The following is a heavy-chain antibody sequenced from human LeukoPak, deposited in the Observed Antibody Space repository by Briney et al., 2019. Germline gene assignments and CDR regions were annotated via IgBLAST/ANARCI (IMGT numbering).Heavy chain of an antibody. Sequence: ASVKVSCKASGYIFINYFLHWVRQAPGQGLEWMGRINPSGGTTTYAQKFQDRVTVTWDTSTSTVYMELSSLTSEDTALYYCARDFEKYYDILTGRNRFDYWGQGTLVTVSS. CDR1: GYIFINYF. CDR3: ARDFEKYYDILTGRNRFDY. CDR2: INPSGGTT. J-gene: IGHJ4*02. V-gene: IGHV1-46*01. D-gene: IGHD3-9*01.